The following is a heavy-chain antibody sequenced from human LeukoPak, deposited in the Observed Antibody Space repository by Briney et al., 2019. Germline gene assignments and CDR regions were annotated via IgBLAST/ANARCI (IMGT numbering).Heavy chain of an antibody. Sequence: GGSLRLSCAASGFTFSSYSMNWVRQAPGKGLEWVSSISSSSSYIYYADSVKGRFTISRDNAKNSLYLQMYSLRAEDTAVYYCARRTESSGRYFDYWGQGTLVTVSS. CDR1: GFTFSSYS. CDR3: ARRTESSGRYFDY. D-gene: IGHD3-10*01. J-gene: IGHJ4*02. CDR2: ISSSSSYI. V-gene: IGHV3-21*01.